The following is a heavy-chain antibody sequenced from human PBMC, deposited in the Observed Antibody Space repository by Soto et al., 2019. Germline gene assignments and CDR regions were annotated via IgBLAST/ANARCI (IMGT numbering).Heavy chain of an antibody. V-gene: IGHV3-74*01. D-gene: IGHD5-18*01. CDR3: ARGGAHTAMANEY. CDR2: ISFDGSTT. Sequence: GGSLRLSCAASGFTFSSYWMHWVRQASGKGLVWVSRISFDGSTTTYADSVKGRFTISRDNAKNTLYLQMNSLRAEGTAVYYCARGGAHTAMANEYWGQGALVTVSS. J-gene: IGHJ4*02. CDR1: GFTFSSYW.